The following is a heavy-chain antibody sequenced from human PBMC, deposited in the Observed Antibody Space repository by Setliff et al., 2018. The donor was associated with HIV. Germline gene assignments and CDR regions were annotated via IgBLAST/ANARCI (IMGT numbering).Heavy chain of an antibody. CDR3: ARGRYNGDSYSGGFYYFDH. V-gene: IGHV4-4*08. Sequence: PSETLSLTCTVSGGSISTYFWTWIRQPPGKGLEGIGYIYTSGSTNYNPSLKRRVTISVETSKNQFSLKLSTLTAADTAVYYCARGRYNGDSYSGGFYYFDHWDQGSLVTVSS. J-gene: IGHJ4*02. CDR1: GGSISTYF. CDR2: IYTSGST. D-gene: IGHD1-1*01.